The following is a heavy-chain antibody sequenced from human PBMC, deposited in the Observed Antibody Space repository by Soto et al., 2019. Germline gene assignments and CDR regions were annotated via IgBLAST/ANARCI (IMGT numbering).Heavy chain of an antibody. CDR1: GFTFNNYA. V-gene: IGHV3-23*01. CDR3: AKGRGGSGSLTPRVDF. J-gene: IGHJ4*02. D-gene: IGHD3-10*01. CDR2: ISGGGGNT. Sequence: EVQLLESGGGLVQPGGSLRLSCAASGFTFNNYAMTWVRQAPGKGLEWVSAISGGGGNTYYADSVKGRFTVSRDGSKNTLYLQMSSLRAENTALYYCAKGRGGSGSLTPRVDFWGQGTLVTVSS.